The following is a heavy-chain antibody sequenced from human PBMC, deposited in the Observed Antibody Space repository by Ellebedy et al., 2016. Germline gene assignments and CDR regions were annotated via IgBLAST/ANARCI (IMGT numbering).Heavy chain of an antibody. CDR2: IWYDGSNK. CDR3: AREIESGNYYDSALDY. V-gene: IGHV3-33*08. CDR1: GFTFSSYG. D-gene: IGHD1-26*01. Sequence: GESLKISCAASGFTFSSYGMHWVRQAPGKGLEWVAVIWYDGSNKYYADSVKGRFTISRDNSKKTLYLQMNSLRAEDTAVYYCAREIESGNYYDSALDYWGQGTLVTVSS. J-gene: IGHJ4*02.